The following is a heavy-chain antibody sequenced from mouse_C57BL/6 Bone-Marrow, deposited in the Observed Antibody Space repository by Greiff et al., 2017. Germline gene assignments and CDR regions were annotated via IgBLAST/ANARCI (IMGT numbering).Heavy chain of an antibody. CDR2: INPSSGYT. V-gene: IGHV1-4*01. Sequence: VQLQESGAELARPGASVKMSCKASGYTFTSYTMNWVKQRPGQGLEWIGYINPSSGYTKYNQKFKDKATLTADKSSSTAYMQLSSLTSEDSAVYYCSRSSYDYDWFAYWGQGTLVTVSA. CDR1: GYTFTSYT. D-gene: IGHD2-4*01. CDR3: SRSSYDYDWFAY. J-gene: IGHJ3*01.